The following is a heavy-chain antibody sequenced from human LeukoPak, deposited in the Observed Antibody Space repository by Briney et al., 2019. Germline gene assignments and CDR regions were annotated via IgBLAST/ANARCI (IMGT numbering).Heavy chain of an antibody. CDR1: GFTFSSYW. V-gene: IGHV3-7*03. D-gene: IGHD5-24*01. CDR3: AKGRDGYNSYFDY. CDR2: IKQDGSEK. Sequence: PGGSLRLSCAASGFTFSSYWMSWVRQAPGKGLEWVANIKQDGSEKYYVDSVKGRFTISRDNAKNSLYLQMNSLRAEDTAVYYCAKGRDGYNSYFDYWGQGTLVTVSS. J-gene: IGHJ4*02.